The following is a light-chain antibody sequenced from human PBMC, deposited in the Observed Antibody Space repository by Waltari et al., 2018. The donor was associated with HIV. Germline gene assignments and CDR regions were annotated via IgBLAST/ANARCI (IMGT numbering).Light chain of an antibody. J-gene: IGKJ1*01. V-gene: IGKV3D-15*01. Sequence: EIVMTQSPVALSVSPGGRVTLSCRASESVGSFFAWDQQRPCQSPSLLMYGVSTRASGVSARFSGSGSGTEVNLTITCLQSDDSAIYFCQQCYKWPRTFGQGTTVEVK. CDR2: GVS. CDR1: ESVGSF. CDR3: QQCYKWPRT.